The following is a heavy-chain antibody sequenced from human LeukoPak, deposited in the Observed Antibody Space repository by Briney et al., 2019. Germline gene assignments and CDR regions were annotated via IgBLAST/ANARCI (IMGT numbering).Heavy chain of an antibody. D-gene: IGHD3-16*01. J-gene: IGHJ3*02. CDR3: ARDGGGGWGFDI. CDR1: GFTLSSYW. V-gene: IGHV3-64*01. CDR2: ISGKRGRT. Sequence: GGSLRLSCAASGFTLSSYWMHWVRHAPGKGLEYVSSISGKRGRTYYGNSVKGSFTTSRDNSKNTLYLQMDSLRAEDMAVYYCARDGGGGWGFDIWGQGTMVTVSS.